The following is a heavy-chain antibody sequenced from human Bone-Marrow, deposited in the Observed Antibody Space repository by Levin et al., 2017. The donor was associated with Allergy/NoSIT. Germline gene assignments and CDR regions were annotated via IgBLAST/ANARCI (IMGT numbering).Heavy chain of an antibody. Sequence: QAGGSLRLSCVTSGFSFDDFAMHWVRQPPGKGLEWVSRINWNSGYIEYADSVRGRFTISRDNSKNSLYLQMDDLRVEDTAFYYCAKDGSHDSSGYCYEWGQGTLVVVSS. CDR3: AKDGSHDSSGYCYE. CDR1: GFSFDDFA. D-gene: IGHD3-22*01. V-gene: IGHV3-9*01. CDR2: INWNSGYI. J-gene: IGHJ4*02.